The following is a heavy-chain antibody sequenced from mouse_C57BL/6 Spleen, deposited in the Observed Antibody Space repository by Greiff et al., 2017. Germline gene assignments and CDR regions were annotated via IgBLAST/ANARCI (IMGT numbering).Heavy chain of an antibody. CDR1: GYTFTEYT. CDR3: ARHEDEGYYGSSYEAWFAY. V-gene: IGHV1-62-2*01. J-gene: IGHJ3*01. Sequence: VQLQQSGAELVKPGASVKLSCKGSGYTFTEYTIHWVKQRSGQGLEWIGWFYPGSGSIKYNEKFKDKATLTADKSSSTVYMELSRLTSEDSAVYFCARHEDEGYYGSSYEAWFAYRGQGTLVTVSA. CDR2: FYPGSGSI. D-gene: IGHD1-1*01.